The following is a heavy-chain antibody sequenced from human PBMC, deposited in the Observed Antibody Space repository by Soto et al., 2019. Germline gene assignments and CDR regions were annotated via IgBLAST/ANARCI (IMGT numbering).Heavy chain of an antibody. Sequence: GASVKVCCKASGYTFTSYGISWVRQAPGQGLEWMGWISAYNGNTNYAQKLQGRVTMTTDTSTSTAYMELRSLRSDDTAVYYCACGYDSSGSRWFDPWGQGTLVTVSS. J-gene: IGHJ5*02. CDR3: ACGYDSSGSRWFDP. CDR1: GYTFTSYG. CDR2: ISAYNGNT. D-gene: IGHD3-22*01. V-gene: IGHV1-18*01.